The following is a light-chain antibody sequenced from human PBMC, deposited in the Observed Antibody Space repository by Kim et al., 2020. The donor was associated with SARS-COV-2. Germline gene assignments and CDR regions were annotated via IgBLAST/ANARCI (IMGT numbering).Light chain of an antibody. CDR3: QQYGTSPET. J-gene: IGKJ1*01. Sequence: ENVLTQSPGTLSLSPGERATLSCRASQSVSSNFLAWYQQKPGQAPRLLIYSASSRASGIPDRFSGSGSGTDFTLTISTLEPEDFAVYYCQQYGTSPETFGQGTKLEIK. V-gene: IGKV3-20*01. CDR1: QSVSSNF. CDR2: SAS.